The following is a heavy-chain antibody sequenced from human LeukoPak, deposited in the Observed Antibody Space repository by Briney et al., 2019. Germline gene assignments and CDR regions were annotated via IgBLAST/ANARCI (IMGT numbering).Heavy chain of an antibody. CDR2: ISYDGSNK. J-gene: IGHJ6*04. V-gene: IGHV3-30-3*01. CDR3: ARDGGATMVPGPPGDV. D-gene: IGHD3-10*01. CDR1: GFTFSSYA. Sequence: GRSLRLSCAASGFTFSSYAMHWVRQAPGKGLEWMAVISYDGSNKYYADSVKGRFTISRDNSKNTLYLQMNSLRAEDTAVYYCARDGGATMVPGPPGDVWGKGTTVTVSS.